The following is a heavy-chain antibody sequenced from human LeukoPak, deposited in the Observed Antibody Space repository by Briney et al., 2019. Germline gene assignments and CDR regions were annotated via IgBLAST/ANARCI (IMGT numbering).Heavy chain of an antibody. Sequence: PGGSLRLSCAASGFTFSSYWMHWVRQAPGKGLVWVSRINSDGSSTRYADSVKGRFTISRDNAKNTLYLQMNSLRAEDTAVYYCARVDPGGMVRHFDYWGQETLVTVSS. CDR3: ARVDPGGMVRHFDY. CDR2: INSDGSST. D-gene: IGHD4-23*01. V-gene: IGHV3-74*01. J-gene: IGHJ4*02. CDR1: GFTFSSYW.